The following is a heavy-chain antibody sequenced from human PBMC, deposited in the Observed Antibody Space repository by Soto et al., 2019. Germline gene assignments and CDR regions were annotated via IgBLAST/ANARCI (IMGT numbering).Heavy chain of an antibody. CDR3: AGSSTVPDAIGY. CDR2: IVVGSGNT. Sequence: GASVKVSCKASGFTFPASAIQWVRQTRGQRLEWIGWIVVGSGNTNYAQRFQGRVTFTRDMSTSTAYMELSSLTSEDTAVYYCAGSSTVPDAIGYWGQGTLVTVSS. D-gene: IGHD2-2*01. V-gene: IGHV1-58*02. J-gene: IGHJ4*02. CDR1: GFTFPASA.